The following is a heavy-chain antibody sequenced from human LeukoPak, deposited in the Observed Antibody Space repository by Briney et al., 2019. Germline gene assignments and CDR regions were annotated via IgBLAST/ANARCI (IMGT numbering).Heavy chain of an antibody. CDR2: IYPGDSDT. CDR3: ASGYCSGGSCYTYAYY. J-gene: IGHJ4*02. D-gene: IGHD2-15*01. V-gene: IGHV5-51*01. CDR1: GYSFTSYW. Sequence: KGGESLKISCKGSGYSFTSYWIGWVRQMPGKGLEWMGIIYPGDSDTRYSPSFQGQVTISADKSISTAYLQWSSLKASDTAMYYCASGYCSGGSCYTYAYYWGQGTLVTVSS.